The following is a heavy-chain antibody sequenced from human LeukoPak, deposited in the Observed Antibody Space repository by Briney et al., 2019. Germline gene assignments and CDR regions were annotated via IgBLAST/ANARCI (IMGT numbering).Heavy chain of an antibody. J-gene: IGHJ4*02. D-gene: IGHD2-15*01. CDR2: IYTSGTT. CDR3: AREDPLVAARGLDY. Sequence: PSETLSLTCTVSGGSISSYFWSWIRQPAGKGLEWIGRIYTSGTTNYNTTLKSRLTMSVDTSKNQFSLRLSSVTAADTAAYYCAREDPLVAARGLDYWGQGTLVTVSS. V-gene: IGHV4-4*07. CDR1: GGSISSYF.